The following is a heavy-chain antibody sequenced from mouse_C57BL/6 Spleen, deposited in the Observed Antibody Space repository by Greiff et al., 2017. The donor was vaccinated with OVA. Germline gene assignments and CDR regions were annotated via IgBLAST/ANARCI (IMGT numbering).Heavy chain of an antibody. CDR1: GYTFTSYW. J-gene: IGHJ4*01. D-gene: IGHD2-3*01. Sequence: QVHVKQPGAELVKPGASVKMSCKASGYTFTSYWITWVKQRPGQGLEWIGDIYPGSGSTNYNEKFKSKATLTVDTSSSTAYMQLSSLTSEDSAVYYCAREGDGWGQGTSVTVSS. CDR2: IYPGSGST. CDR3: AREGDG. V-gene: IGHV1-55*01.